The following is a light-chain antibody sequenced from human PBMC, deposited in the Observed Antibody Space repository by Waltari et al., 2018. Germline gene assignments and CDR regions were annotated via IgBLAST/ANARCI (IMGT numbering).Light chain of an antibody. Sequence: EIVFTQSPATLSLSPGERATLYCRASQSIDNFLAWYQQKPGQAPRLLIYDSSNRATDIPARFSGSGSGTDFTLTISSLEPEDFAVYYCQQRSGWPPTFGGGTKVDI. CDR2: DSS. V-gene: IGKV3-11*01. J-gene: IGKJ4*01. CDR1: QSIDNF. CDR3: QQRSGWPPT.